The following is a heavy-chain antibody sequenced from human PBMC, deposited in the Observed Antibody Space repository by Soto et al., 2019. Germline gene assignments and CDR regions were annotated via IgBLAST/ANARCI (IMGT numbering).Heavy chain of an antibody. CDR2: FVPLFGTT. CDR1: RGTFSGYV. D-gene: IGHD3-16*01. J-gene: IGHJ4*02. Sequence: QLVQSGSEVKKPGSSVKVSCQASRGTFSGYVVTWVRQAPGQGLEWMGEFVPLFGTTNYAQRFSGRITRPAEESTSTAYMQRRNVRSDDTAVYYCATHGLGVSSPRYLDNWAQGTLVTVSS. CDR3: ATHGLGVSSPRYLDN. V-gene: IGHV1-69*01.